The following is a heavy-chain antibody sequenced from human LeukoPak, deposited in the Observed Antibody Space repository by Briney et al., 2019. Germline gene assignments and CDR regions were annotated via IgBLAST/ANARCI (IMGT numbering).Heavy chain of an antibody. CDR1: GVSISSYY. V-gene: IGHV4-4*07. CDR2: IYTSGST. D-gene: IGHD3-22*01. CDR3: AREDNYYDSSGYYHGYFQH. J-gene: IGHJ1*01. Sequence: SETLSLTCTVSGVSISSYYWSWLRQPAGKGLEWIGRIYTSGSTNYNPSLKSRVTMSVDTSKNQFSLKLSSVTAADTAVYYCAREDNYYDSSGYYHGYFQHWGQGTLVTVSS.